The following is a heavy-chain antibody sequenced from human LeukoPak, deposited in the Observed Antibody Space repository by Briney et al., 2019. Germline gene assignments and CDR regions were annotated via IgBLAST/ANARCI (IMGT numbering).Heavy chain of an antibody. CDR1: GFIFSSSV. Sequence: PGGSLRLSCVASGFIFSSSVMHWVRQAPGKGLEWVAFIRKDGSGTYYADSVKGRFTISRDNSKNTVHLQMSSLGAEDTVVYYCAKGDSYGFDYWGQGSLVTVSS. CDR3: AKGDSYGFDY. J-gene: IGHJ4*02. CDR2: IRKDGSGT. V-gene: IGHV3-30*02. D-gene: IGHD5-18*01.